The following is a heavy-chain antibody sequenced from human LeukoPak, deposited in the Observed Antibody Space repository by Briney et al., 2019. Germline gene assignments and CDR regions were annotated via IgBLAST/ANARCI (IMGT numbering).Heavy chain of an antibody. CDR1: GFTFSSYG. V-gene: IGHV3-33*01. D-gene: IGHD3-10*01. J-gene: IGHJ5*02. Sequence: PGGSLRLSCAASGFTFSSYGMHWVRQAPGKGLEWVAVIWYDGSNKYYADSVKGRFTISRDNSKNTLYLQMNSLRAEDTAVYYCARDLGIVRGGFPKTANWFDPWGQGTLVTVSS. CDR2: IWYDGSNK. CDR3: ARDLGIVRGGFPKTANWFDP.